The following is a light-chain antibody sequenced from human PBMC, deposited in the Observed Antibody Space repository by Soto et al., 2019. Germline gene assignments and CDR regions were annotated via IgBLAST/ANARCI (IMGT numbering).Light chain of an antibody. CDR2: GVT. Sequence: QSALTQPASVSGSPGQSITMSCTGSSSDFNDDKYVSWYQQQPGKGPNLLLYGVTNRPSGVSNRFSGSKSGNTASLTVSGLQAEDEADYYCSSYAGSSNVFGTGTKLTVL. J-gene: IGLJ1*01. CDR3: SSYAGSSNV. V-gene: IGLV2-14*01. CDR1: SSDFNDDKY.